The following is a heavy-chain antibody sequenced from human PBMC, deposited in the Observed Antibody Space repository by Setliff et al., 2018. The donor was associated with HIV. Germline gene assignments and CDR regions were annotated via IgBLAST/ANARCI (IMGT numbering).Heavy chain of an antibody. CDR1: GGSFSGYY. Sequence: SETLSLTCAVYGGSFSGYYWTWIRQSPGKGLEWIGEVTDSGGSKYNPSLESRVTISVDTSKNQFSLNLTSVTVADTGIYYCASPYSGSYSGFQYWGQGTLVTVSS. CDR2: VTDSGGS. CDR3: ASPYSGSYSGFQY. D-gene: IGHD1-26*01. J-gene: IGHJ1*01. V-gene: IGHV4-34*01.